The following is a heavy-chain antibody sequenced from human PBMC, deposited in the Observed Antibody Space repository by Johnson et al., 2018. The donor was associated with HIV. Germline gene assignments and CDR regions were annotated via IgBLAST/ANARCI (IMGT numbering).Heavy chain of an antibody. J-gene: IGHJ3*02. V-gene: IGHV3-66*01. CDR3: ARGSIAAYDALDM. CDR1: GFTFSSNY. D-gene: IGHD6-6*01. Sequence: VQLVESGGGVVQPGRSLRLSCAASGFTFSSNYMSWVRQAPGKGLEWVSAIYSGGSTYYTDSVKGRFTISRDNSKNTLYLQMNSLRAEDTAVYYCARGSIAAYDALDMWGQGTMVTVSS. CDR2: IYSGGST.